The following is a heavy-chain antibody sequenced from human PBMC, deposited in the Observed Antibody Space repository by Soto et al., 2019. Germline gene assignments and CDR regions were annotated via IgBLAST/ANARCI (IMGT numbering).Heavy chain of an antibody. V-gene: IGHV3-23*01. CDR1: GFTFSSYA. J-gene: IGHJ4*02. CDR2: ISGSGGST. Sequence: PGGSLRLSCAASGFTFSSYAMSWVRQAPGKGLDWVSAISGSGGSTYYADSGKGRFTISGDNSKNTLYLKMNSLRAEDTALFYCAKELYGDYVFVDYWGQGTLVTVSS. D-gene: IGHD4-17*01. CDR3: AKELYGDYVFVDY.